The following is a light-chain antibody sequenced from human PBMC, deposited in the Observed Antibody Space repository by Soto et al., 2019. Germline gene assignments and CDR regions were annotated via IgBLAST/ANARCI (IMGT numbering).Light chain of an antibody. J-gene: IGKJ1*01. Sequence: DIVMTQSPDSLAVSLGERATINCKSSQSVLYSSNNKNYLAWYQQKPGQPPKLLIYWASTRESGVPDRFSGSGSGTDFPLTISRLQAEYVAVYYCQQYYSTPWTFGQGTKVEIK. CDR3: QQYYSTPWT. CDR2: WAS. CDR1: QSVLYSSNNKNY. V-gene: IGKV4-1*01.